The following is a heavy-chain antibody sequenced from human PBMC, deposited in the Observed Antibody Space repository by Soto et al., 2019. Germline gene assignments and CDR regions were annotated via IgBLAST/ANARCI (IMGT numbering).Heavy chain of an antibody. CDR3: TALGELSSDY. Sequence: QVQLVKSGAEVRKPGSSVKVSCKASGGTFSNYTISWVRQAPGQGLEWMGRIIPILGIANYAQKFQGRVTITADKSTSTAYMELSSLRSEETAVYYCTALGELSSDYWGQGTLVTVSS. CDR2: IIPILGIA. CDR1: GGTFSNYT. D-gene: IGHD3-16*02. J-gene: IGHJ4*02. V-gene: IGHV1-69*02.